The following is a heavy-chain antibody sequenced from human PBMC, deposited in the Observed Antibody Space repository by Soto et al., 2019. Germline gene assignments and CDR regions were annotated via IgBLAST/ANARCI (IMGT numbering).Heavy chain of an antibody. CDR3: VKNYGAV. Sequence: EDQLVESGGGLVQPGGSLRLSCAVSGFSVTSNHMTWVRQAPGKGLEWVSILYSGGATDYADSVKGRLTISRDNSKNTLHLQMTSLRGEDTAIYYCVKNYGAVWGQGTTVTVSS. V-gene: IGHV3-66*01. CDR2: LYSGGAT. CDR1: GFSVTSNH. D-gene: IGHD3-16*01. J-gene: IGHJ6*02.